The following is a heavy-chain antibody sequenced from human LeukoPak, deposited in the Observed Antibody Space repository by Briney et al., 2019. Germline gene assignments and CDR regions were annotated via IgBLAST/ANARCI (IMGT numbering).Heavy chain of an antibody. CDR1: GYTFTDYY. V-gene: IGHV1-2*02. CDR2: INPNSGGT. D-gene: IGHD6-13*01. J-gene: IGHJ6*03. CDR3: ARDLPDHSTAGYYYMDV. Sequence: GASVKVSCKASGYTFTDYYMHWVRQAPGQGLEWMGWINPNSGGTNYAQKFQGRVTMTRDTSISTAYMELSRLRSDDTAVYYCARDLPDHSTAGYYYMDVWGKGTTVTVSS.